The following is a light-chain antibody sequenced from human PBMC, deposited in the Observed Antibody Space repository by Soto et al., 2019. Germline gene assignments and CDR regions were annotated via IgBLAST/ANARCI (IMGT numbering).Light chain of an antibody. V-gene: IGKV1-27*01. CDR3: HKYNSLPPT. CDR1: QHIMND. Sequence: DFQLAQSPSSLSPSVGDRVTITCRASQHIMNDLAWYQQKPGKPPRLLISAASTLQSGVPSRFSASGFATEFTLTISSLQPEDAATYYCHKYNSLPPTFGGGTKVDIK. J-gene: IGKJ4*01. CDR2: AAS.